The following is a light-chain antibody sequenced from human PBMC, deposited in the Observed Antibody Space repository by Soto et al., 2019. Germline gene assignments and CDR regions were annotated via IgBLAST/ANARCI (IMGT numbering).Light chain of an antibody. Sequence: EIALTHSPATLSVSPGERATLSCRASQSVSSNLAWYQQKPGQAPRLLIYDASNRATGIPARFSGSGSGTDFTLTISSLEPEDSAVYFCQQYTGPPTTFGQGTRLEI. CDR3: QQYTGPPTT. J-gene: IGKJ5*01. V-gene: IGKV3D-11*03. CDR1: QSVSSN. CDR2: DAS.